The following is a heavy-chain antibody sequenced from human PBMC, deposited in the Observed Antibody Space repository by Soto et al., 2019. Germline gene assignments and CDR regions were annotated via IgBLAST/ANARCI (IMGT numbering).Heavy chain of an antibody. V-gene: IGHV2-5*02. CDR3: AHSRNLITDDAQVGDFDY. J-gene: IGHJ4*02. D-gene: IGHD3-10*01. Sequence: QITLKESGPTLVKPTQTLTLTCSFSGFSLTTDGVGVGCVRQPPGEALEWLALIYWDDDERYSPSLKTRLTITKDPSKNQVVLIMTNMAPVDTATYYCAHSRNLITDDAQVGDFDYWGQGTLVTVSS. CDR2: IYWDDDE. CDR1: GFSLTTDGVG.